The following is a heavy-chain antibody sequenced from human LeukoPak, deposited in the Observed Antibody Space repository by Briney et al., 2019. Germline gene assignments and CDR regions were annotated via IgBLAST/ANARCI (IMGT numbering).Heavy chain of an antibody. V-gene: IGHV1-2*02. CDR1: GYIFTGYY. J-gene: IGHJ4*02. Sequence: GASVKVSCKASGYIFTGYYIHWVRQAPAQGLEWMGWINPNSGDTNYAQKFQGRVTMTTDTSITIAYMELSRLRADDPAMYYCARDLAVTGSQDDYWGQGTLVTVSS. CDR3: ARDLAVTGSQDDY. CDR2: INPNSGDT. D-gene: IGHD6-19*01.